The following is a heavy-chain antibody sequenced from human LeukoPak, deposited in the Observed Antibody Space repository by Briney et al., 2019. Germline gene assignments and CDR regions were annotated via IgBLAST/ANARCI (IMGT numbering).Heavy chain of an antibody. D-gene: IGHD3-3*01. CDR2: INPTGDRT. CDR1: GYTFTSYY. Sequence: ASVKVSCKASGYTFTSYYMHWVRQAPGQGLEWMGLINPTGDRTGYAQKFQGRVTMTTDTSTSTAYMELRSLRSDDTAVYYCARGFSRTDFWSGYYLGDYYYYMDVWGKGTTVTVSS. CDR3: ARGFSRTDFWSGYYLGDYYYYMDV. J-gene: IGHJ6*03. V-gene: IGHV1-46*01.